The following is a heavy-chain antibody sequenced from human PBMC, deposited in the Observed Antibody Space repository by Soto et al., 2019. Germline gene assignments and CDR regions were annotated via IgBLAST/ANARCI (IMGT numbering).Heavy chain of an antibody. Sequence: QAQLVESGGGVVQPGRSLRLSCAASGFTFSNYGMHWVRQAPGKGLEWVTFISYDGRDKFYADSVKGRFTISRDNSYYTLFLEMNRLSSEDTAVYYCAREAPLIDGGSDMDVWGQGATVTVSS. J-gene: IGHJ6*02. D-gene: IGHD3-16*01. CDR2: ISYDGRDK. V-gene: IGHV3-30*03. CDR3: AREAPLIDGGSDMDV. CDR1: GFTFSNYG.